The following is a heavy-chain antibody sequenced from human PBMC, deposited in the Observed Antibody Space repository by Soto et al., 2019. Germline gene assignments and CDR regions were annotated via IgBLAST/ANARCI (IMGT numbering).Heavy chain of an antibody. CDR2: ISAYNGNT. J-gene: IGHJ5*02. D-gene: IGHD3-9*01. Sequence: GASVKVSCKASGYTFTSYGISWVRQAPGQGLEWMGWISAYNGNTNYAQKLQGRVTMTTDTSTSTAYMELRSLRSDDTAVYYCAHTTLRYFDWWRPNWFDPWGQGTLVTVSS. V-gene: IGHV1-18*01. CDR1: GYTFTSYG. CDR3: AHTTLRYFDWWRPNWFDP.